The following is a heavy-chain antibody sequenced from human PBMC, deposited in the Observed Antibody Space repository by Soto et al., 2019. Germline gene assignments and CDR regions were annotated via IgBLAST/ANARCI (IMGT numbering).Heavy chain of an antibody. J-gene: IGHJ3*02. CDR2: IDYSGSP. V-gene: IGHV4-59*01. Sequence: SETLSLTCTVPGGAXXXXXWSWIRQPPGKGLEWIGNIDYSGSPNYNASLKSRVTISVDTSQSQFSLKLSSVTAADTAVYYCATFQKMALVRVGAFDIWGQGTMVTVSS. CDR3: ATFQKMALVRVGAFDI. D-gene: IGHD1-26*01. CDR1: GGAXXXXX.